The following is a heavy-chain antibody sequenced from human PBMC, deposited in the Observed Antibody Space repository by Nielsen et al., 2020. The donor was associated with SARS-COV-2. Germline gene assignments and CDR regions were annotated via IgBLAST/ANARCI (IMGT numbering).Heavy chain of an antibody. D-gene: IGHD1-7*01. CDR2: ISGSGGST. CDR1: GFTFSRYA. CDR3: AKDSTGTTGY. J-gene: IGHJ4*02. Sequence: GESLKISCAASGFTFSRYAMSWVRQAPGKGLEWVSAISGSGGSTYYADSVKGRFTISGDNSKNTLYLQMNSLRAEDTAVYYCAKDSTGTTGYWGQGTLVTVSS. V-gene: IGHV3-23*01.